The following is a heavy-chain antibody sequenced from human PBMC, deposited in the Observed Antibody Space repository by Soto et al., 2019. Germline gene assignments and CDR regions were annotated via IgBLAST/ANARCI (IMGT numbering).Heavy chain of an antibody. V-gene: IGHV1-3*01. J-gene: IGHJ4*02. D-gene: IGHD6-19*01. CDR3: ARDLGGWPDY. CDR1: GYTFTNYA. CDR2: INAGNGNT. Sequence: QVQLVQSGAEVKKPGASVKVSCKASGYTFTNYAIHWVRQAPGQRLEWMGWINAGNGNTKYSQKFQDRVTITRDTSASTAYMELSSLRSEDTAVYYCARDLGGWPDYWGQGTLVTVSS.